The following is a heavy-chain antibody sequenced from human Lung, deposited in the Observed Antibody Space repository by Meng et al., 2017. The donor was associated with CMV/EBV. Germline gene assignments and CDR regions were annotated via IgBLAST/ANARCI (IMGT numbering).Heavy chain of an antibody. CDR1: GDSITNHNW. CDR2: IPHRSSS. V-gene: IGHV4-4*02. D-gene: IGHD3-10*01. J-gene: IGHJ1*01. CDR3: LRRSGGSV. Sequence: QVQLRESGPALVKPSETLSLTCAVSGDSITNHNWWAWVRQPPGKGLEWIGEIPHRSSSAYNPSLKSRVSMSIDKSKNQFSLKLTSVTAADTAVYHCLRRSGGSVWGQGTLVTVSS.